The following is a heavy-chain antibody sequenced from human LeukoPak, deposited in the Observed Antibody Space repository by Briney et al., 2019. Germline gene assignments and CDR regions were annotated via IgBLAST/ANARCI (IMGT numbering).Heavy chain of an antibody. V-gene: IGHV4-39*07. CDR2: IYYSGST. J-gene: IGHJ5*02. CDR3: ARGLTGRRTNWFDP. Sequence: SETLSLTCTVSGGSISSSSYYWGWIRQPPGKGLEWIGSIYYSGSTYYNPSLKSRVTISVDTSKNQFSLKLSSVTAADTAVYYCARGLTGRRTNWFDPWGQGTLVTVSS. CDR1: GGSISSSSYY. D-gene: IGHD7-27*01.